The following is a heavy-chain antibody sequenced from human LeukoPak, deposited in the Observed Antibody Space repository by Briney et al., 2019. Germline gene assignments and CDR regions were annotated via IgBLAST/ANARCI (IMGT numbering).Heavy chain of an antibody. CDR3: AKDKHKVVPAADEY. Sequence: GGSLRLSCAASGFTFNNYAMSWVRQTPGKGPEWVSGISGSASSTYYTDSVKGRFTISRDNSRNTLYLQMNSLRAEDTALYYCAKDKHKVVPAADEYWGQGTLVTVSS. CDR2: ISGSASST. CDR1: GFTFNNYA. D-gene: IGHD2-2*01. J-gene: IGHJ4*02. V-gene: IGHV3-23*01.